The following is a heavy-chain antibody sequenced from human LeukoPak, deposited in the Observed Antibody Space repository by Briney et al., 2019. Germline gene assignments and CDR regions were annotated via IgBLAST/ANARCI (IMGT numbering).Heavy chain of an antibody. D-gene: IGHD3-9*01. Sequence: SETLSLTCAVYGGCFSGYYWSWIRQPPWKGLEWIGEINHSGSTNYNPSLKSRVTISVDTSKNQFSLKLSSVTAADTAVYYCASYYDILTGYLHWGQGTLVTVSS. CDR1: GGCFSGYY. CDR3: ASYYDILTGYLH. J-gene: IGHJ4*02. CDR2: INHSGST. V-gene: IGHV4-34*01.